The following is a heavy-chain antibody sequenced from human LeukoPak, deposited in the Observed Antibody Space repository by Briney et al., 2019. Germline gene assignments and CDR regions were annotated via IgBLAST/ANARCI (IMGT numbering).Heavy chain of an antibody. D-gene: IGHD5-12*01. J-gene: IGHJ4*02. V-gene: IGHV4-61*02. CDR2: IYTSGST. Sequence: PSETLSLTCTVSGVSMSSSSYYWAWIRQPAGKGLEWIGRIYTSGSTNYNPSLKSRVTISVDTSKNQFSLKLSSVTAADTAVYCCARFVGGLYSGYDYLIGVWGQGTLVTVSS. CDR1: GVSMSSSSYY. CDR3: ARFVGGLYSGYDYLIGV.